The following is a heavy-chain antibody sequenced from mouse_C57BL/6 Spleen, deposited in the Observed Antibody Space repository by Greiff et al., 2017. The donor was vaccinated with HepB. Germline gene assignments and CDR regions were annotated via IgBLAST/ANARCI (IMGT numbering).Heavy chain of an antibody. CDR2: IYWDDDK. J-gene: IGHJ4*01. CDR3: SRRGMHDYAYAMDY. Sequence: QVTLKVSGPGILQSSQTLSLTCSFSGFSLSTSGMGVSWLRQPSGKGLVWLVHIYWDDDKSYNPSLKSRLTIAKDTSRNKIVLKITIVDTADTATFYCSRRGMHDYAYAMDYWGQGTSVTVSS. D-gene: IGHD2-4*01. CDR1: GFSLSTSGMG. V-gene: IGHV8-12*01.